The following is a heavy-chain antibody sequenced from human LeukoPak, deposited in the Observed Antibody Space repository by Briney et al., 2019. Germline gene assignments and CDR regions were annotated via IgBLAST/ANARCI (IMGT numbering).Heavy chain of an antibody. D-gene: IGHD6-13*01. CDR3: AKDRSSSARED. CDR2: ISGYNGNT. J-gene: IGHJ4*02. CDR1: GFTFTSYG. V-gene: IGHV1-18*01. Sequence: GASVKVSCKTSGFTFTSYGIIWVRQAPGQGLEWVGWISGYNGNTNYAQKFRGRLTMTTDTSTTTAYMELRSLRSDDTAVYYCAKDRSSSAREDWGQGTLVTVSS.